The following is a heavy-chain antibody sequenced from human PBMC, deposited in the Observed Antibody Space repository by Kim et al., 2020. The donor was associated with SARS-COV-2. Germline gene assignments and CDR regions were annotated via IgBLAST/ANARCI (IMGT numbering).Heavy chain of an antibody. J-gene: IGHJ4*02. CDR3: AREAHYYFDY. Sequence: STNYNPSLKSRVTISVDTSKNQFSLKLSSVTAADTAEYYCAREAHYYFDYWGQGTLVTVSS. CDR2: ST. V-gene: IGHV4-59*01.